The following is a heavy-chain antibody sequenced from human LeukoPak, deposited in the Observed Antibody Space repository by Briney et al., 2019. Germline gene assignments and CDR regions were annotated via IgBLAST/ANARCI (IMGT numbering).Heavy chain of an antibody. D-gene: IGHD2-8*02. Sequence: GGSLRLSCAASGFTFDDYAMHWVRQVPGKGLEWVSGISWNSGIIGYADSVKGRFTISRDNAKNSLYLQMNSLRAEDMALYYCAKDEFVASDFTGAFDIWGQGTMVTVSS. V-gene: IGHV3-9*03. J-gene: IGHJ3*02. CDR1: GFTFDDYA. CDR3: AKDEFVASDFTGAFDI. CDR2: ISWNSGII.